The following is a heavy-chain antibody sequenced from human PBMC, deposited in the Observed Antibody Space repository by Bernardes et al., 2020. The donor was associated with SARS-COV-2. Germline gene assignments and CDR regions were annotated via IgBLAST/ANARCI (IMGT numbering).Heavy chain of an antibody. CDR3: AISSGYSSSWLYYYYYYGMDV. CDR2: INHSGST. Sequence: ETLSLTCAVYGGSFSGYYWSWIRQPPGKGLEWIGEINHSGSTNYNPSLKSRVTISVDTSKNQFSLKLSSVTAADTAVYYCAISSGYSSSWLYYYYYYGMDVWGQGTTVTVSS. CDR1: GGSFSGYY. V-gene: IGHV4-34*01. J-gene: IGHJ6*02. D-gene: IGHD6-13*01.